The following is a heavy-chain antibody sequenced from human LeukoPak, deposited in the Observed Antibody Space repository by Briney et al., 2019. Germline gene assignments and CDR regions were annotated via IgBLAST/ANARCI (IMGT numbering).Heavy chain of an antibody. CDR2: ISSSGSTL. J-gene: IGHJ4*02. D-gene: IGHD4-17*01. V-gene: IGHV3-48*03. Sequence: GGSLRLSCAASGFTFSSFAMTWVRQAPGKGLEWVSYISSSGSTLYYADSVKGRFTISRDNAKNSLYLQMNSLRAEDTAAYHCAKGRNEDGDAALNYWGQGTLVTVSS. CDR1: GFTFSSFA. CDR3: AKGRNEDGDAALNY.